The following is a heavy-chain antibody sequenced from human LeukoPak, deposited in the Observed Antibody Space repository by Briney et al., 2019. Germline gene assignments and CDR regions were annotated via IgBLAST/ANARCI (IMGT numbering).Heavy chain of an antibody. J-gene: IGHJ6*03. V-gene: IGHV1-69*13. D-gene: IGHD2-2*01. CDR2: IIPIFGIA. Sequence: SVKVSCKASGGTFSSHAISWVRQAPGQGLEWMGGIIPIFGIANYAQKFQGRVTFTADESTSTAYMELSSLRSEDTAVYYCARDPRRYCSDTSCYADSNYYYYYMDVWGKGTTVTVSS. CDR3: ARDPRRYCSDTSCYADSNYYYYYMDV. CDR1: GGTFSSHA.